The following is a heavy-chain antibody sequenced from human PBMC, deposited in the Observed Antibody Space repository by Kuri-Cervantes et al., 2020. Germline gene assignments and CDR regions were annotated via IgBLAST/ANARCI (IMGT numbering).Heavy chain of an antibody. V-gene: IGHV4-38-2*01. Sequence: SETLSPTCAVSGYSISSGYYWGWIRQPPGKGLEWIGSIYHSGSTYYNPSLKSRVTISVDTSKNQFSLKLSSVTAADTAVYYCARGGRGDYFIWGQGTLVTVSS. D-gene: IGHD4-17*01. CDR1: GYSISSGYY. CDR2: IYHSGST. CDR3: ARGGRGDYFI. J-gene: IGHJ4*02.